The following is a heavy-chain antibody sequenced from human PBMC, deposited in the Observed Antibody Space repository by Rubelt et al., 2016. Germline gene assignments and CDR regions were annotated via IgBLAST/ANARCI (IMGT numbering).Heavy chain of an antibody. D-gene: IGHD4-17*01. J-gene: IGHJ5*02. Sequence: QVQLVQSGAEVKKPGASVKVSCKASGYTFTSYYMHWVRQAPGQGLEWMGIINPSGGSTSYAQKFQGRVTMTRDTSTSTVYMGLSSLRSEDTAVYYCARSDYPNWFDPWGQGTLVTVSS. CDR1: GYTFTSYY. CDR3: ARSDYPNWFDP. V-gene: IGHV1-46*01. CDR2: INPSGGST.